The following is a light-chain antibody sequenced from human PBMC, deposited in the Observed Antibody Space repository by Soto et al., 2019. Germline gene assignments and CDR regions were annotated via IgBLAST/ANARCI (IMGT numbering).Light chain of an antibody. CDR2: EVS. Sequence: QSALTQPASVSGSPGQSITISCTGTIGDIGAYNYVSWYQHHPGEAPKLMIYEVSKRPSGVSNRFSGSKSGNTASLTISGLQAEDEADYFCSSYTSTSTPGVFGGGTKLTVL. CDR3: SSYTSTSTPGV. V-gene: IGLV2-14*01. CDR1: IGDIGAYNY. J-gene: IGLJ3*02.